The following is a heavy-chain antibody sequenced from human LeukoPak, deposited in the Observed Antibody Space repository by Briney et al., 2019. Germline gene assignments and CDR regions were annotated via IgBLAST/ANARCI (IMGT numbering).Heavy chain of an antibody. Sequence: SETLSLTCTVSGYSISSGYYWGWIRQPPGKGLEWIGSIYHSGSTYYNPSLKSRVTISVDTSKNQFSLKLSSVTAADTAVYYCARGGYSYGPHLDYWGQGTLVTVSS. CDR1: GYSISSGYY. V-gene: IGHV4-38-2*02. J-gene: IGHJ4*02. D-gene: IGHD5-18*01. CDR2: IYHSGST. CDR3: ARGGYSYGPHLDY.